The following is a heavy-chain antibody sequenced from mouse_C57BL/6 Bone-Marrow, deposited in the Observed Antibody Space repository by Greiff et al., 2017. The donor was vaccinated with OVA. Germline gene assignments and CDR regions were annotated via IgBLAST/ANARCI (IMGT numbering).Heavy chain of an antibody. Sequence: EVQLQQSGPELVKPGASVKISCKASGYSFTDYNMNWVKQSNGKSLEWIGVINPDYGTTSYNQKFKGKATLTVDQSSSTAYMQLNSLPSEDSAVYYCAFYYGSSYRYFDVWGTGTTVTVSS. V-gene: IGHV1-39*01. CDR3: AFYYGSSYRYFDV. J-gene: IGHJ1*03. D-gene: IGHD1-1*01. CDR1: GYSFTDYN. CDR2: INPDYGTT.